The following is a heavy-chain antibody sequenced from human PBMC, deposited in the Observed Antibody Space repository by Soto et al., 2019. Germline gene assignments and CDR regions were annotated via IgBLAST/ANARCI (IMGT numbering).Heavy chain of an antibody. CDR3: ARERVDMVRGVIPPADYYYYGMDV. J-gene: IGHJ6*02. CDR1: GYTFTNFG. D-gene: IGHD3-10*01. Sequence: GASVKVSCKASGYTFTNFGISWVRQAPGQGLEWMGWISAYNGNTNYAQKLQGRVTMTTDTSTSTAYMELRSLRSDDTAVYYCARERVDMVRGVIPPADYYYYGMDVWGQGTTVTVSS. CDR2: ISAYNGNT. V-gene: IGHV1-18*01.